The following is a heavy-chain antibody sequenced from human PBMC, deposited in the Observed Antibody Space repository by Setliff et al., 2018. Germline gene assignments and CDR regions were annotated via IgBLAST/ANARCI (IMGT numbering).Heavy chain of an antibody. CDR2: ISSSGSTI. Sequence: GGSLRLSCAASGFTFSSYEMNWVRQAPGKGLEWVSYISSSGSTIYYADSVKGRFTISRDNAKNSLYLQMNSLRAEDTAVYYCARAPILIAAAGNFDYWGQGTLVTVSS. CDR1: GFTFSSYE. CDR3: ARAPILIAAAGNFDY. V-gene: IGHV3-48*03. J-gene: IGHJ4*02. D-gene: IGHD6-13*01.